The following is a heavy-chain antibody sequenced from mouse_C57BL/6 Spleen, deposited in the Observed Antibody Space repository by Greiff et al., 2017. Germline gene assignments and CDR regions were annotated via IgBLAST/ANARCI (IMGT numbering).Heavy chain of an antibody. J-gene: IGHJ4*01. CDR3: ARSLDSSEGGFYAMDY. D-gene: IGHD3-2*02. CDR1: GYTFTSYG. CDR2: IYPRSGNT. V-gene: IGHV1-81*01. Sequence: VQLQQSGAELARPGASVKLSCKASGYTFTSYGISWVKQRPGQGLEWIGEIYPRSGNTYYNEKFKGKATLTADKSSSTAYMELRSLTSEDSAVYFCARSLDSSEGGFYAMDYWGQGTSVTVSS.